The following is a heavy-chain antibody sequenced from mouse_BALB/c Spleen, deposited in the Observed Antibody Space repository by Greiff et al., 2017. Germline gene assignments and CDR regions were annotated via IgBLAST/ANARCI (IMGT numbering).Heavy chain of an antibody. J-gene: IGHJ1*01. D-gene: IGHD1-1*01. CDR1: GFTFSSYA. Sequence: EVKVVESGGGLVKPGGSLKLSCAASGFTFSSYAMSWVRQSPEKRLEWVAEISSGGSYTYYPDTVTGRFTISRDNAKNTLYLEMSSLRSEDTAMYYCAREGLLRYWYFDVWGAGTTVTVSS. V-gene: IGHV5-9-4*01. CDR2: ISSGGSYT. CDR3: AREGLLRYWYFDV.